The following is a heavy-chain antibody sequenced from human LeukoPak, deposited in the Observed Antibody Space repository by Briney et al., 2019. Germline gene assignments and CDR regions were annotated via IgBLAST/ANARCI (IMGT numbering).Heavy chain of an antibody. CDR1: GFTFSSYS. J-gene: IGHJ5*02. V-gene: IGHV3-21*01. Sequence: GGSLRLSCAASGFTFSSYSMNWVRQAPGKGLEWVSSISSSSSYIYYADSVKGRFTISRDNAKNSLYLQMNSLRAEDTAVYYCARGLVVSHINWFDPWGQGTLVTVSS. CDR2: ISSSSSYI. CDR3: ARGLVVSHINWFDP. D-gene: IGHD2-8*02.